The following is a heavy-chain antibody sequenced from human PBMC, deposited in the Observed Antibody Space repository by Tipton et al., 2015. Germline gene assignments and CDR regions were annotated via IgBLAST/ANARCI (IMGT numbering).Heavy chain of an antibody. CDR3: ARIGVTRAVDS. CDR1: GGSISTYY. D-gene: IGHD3-10*01. Sequence: TLSLTCTVSGGSISTYYWSWIRQPAGKGLEWIGRIYTSGSGTTNYNPSLKRRVTMSVDTSRNQFSLKLSSVTAADTAVYYCARIGVTRAVDSWGQGTLVTVSS. J-gene: IGHJ4*02. V-gene: IGHV4-4*07. CDR2: IYTSGSGTT.